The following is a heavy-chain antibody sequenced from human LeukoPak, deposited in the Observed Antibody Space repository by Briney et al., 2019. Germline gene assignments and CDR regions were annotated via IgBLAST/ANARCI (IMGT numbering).Heavy chain of an antibody. D-gene: IGHD2-15*01. Sequence: GESLKISCKGSGCSFTSYWIGWVRQMPGKGLEWMGIIYPGDSDTRYSPSFQGQVTISADKSISTAYLQWSSLKASDTAMYYCARGYCSGGSCYKYYYYYYMDVWGKGTTVTVSS. CDR2: IYPGDSDT. CDR3: ARGYCSGGSCYKYYYYYYMDV. CDR1: GCSFTSYW. J-gene: IGHJ6*03. V-gene: IGHV5-51*01.